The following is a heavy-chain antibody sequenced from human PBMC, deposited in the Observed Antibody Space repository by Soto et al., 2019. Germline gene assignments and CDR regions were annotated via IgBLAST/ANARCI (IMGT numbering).Heavy chain of an antibody. J-gene: IGHJ3*02. Sequence: SETLSLTCTVSGGSISSYYWSWIRQPPGKGLEWIGYIYYSGSTNYNPSLKSRVTISVDTSKNQFSLKLSSVTAADTAVYCCARSEILYYYDSSGLPGAFDIWGQGTMVTVSS. CDR1: GGSISSYY. V-gene: IGHV4-59*01. D-gene: IGHD3-22*01. CDR2: IYYSGST. CDR3: ARSEILYYYDSSGLPGAFDI.